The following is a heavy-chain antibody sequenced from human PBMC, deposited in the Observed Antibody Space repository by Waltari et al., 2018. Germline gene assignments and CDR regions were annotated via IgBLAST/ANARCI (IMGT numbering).Heavy chain of an antibody. V-gene: IGHV1-2*06. CDR3: ARDLGSDYGNRDY. CDR1: GYTFTGHY. D-gene: IGHD4-17*01. Sequence: QVHLVQSGADVKQPGASVKVSCKASGYTFTGHYTQWVRRAPGQGLEWMGRINPNSGDTNYAQKFQGRVTLTRDTSINTAYMELSSLKSDDTAVYYCARDLGSDYGNRDYWGQGTLVTVPS. CDR2: INPNSGDT. J-gene: IGHJ4*02.